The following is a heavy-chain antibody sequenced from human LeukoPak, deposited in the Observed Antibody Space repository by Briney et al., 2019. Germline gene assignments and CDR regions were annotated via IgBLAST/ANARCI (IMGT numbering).Heavy chain of an antibody. V-gene: IGHV3-23*01. CDR3: AMTKSGYITYYYGMDV. J-gene: IGHJ6*02. CDR2: ISGSGGST. D-gene: IGHD1-14*01. CDR1: QFNFNSYG. Sequence: GGSLRLSCATSQFNFNSYGMTWVPQAPGKGLEWVSSISGSGGSTQYADSVQGRFTISRDNSKNMLYLQMNSLRAEDTAVYYCAMTKSGYITYYYGMDVWGQGTTVTVSS.